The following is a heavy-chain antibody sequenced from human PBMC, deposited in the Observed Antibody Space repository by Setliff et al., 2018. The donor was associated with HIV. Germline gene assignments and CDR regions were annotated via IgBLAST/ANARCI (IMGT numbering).Heavy chain of an antibody. CDR1: AGSIRSSTYY. V-gene: IGHV4-39*01. Sequence: ASETLSLTCTVSAGSIRSSTYYWAWIRQPPGKGLEWIGTIYYSGSTYYNPSLKSRATISVDTSKNQFSLKLSSVTAADTAMYYCIIAYSSGWLAPMGFDSWGQGTLVTVSS. D-gene: IGHD6-19*01. CDR3: IIAYSSGWLAPMGFDS. CDR2: IYYSGST. J-gene: IGHJ4*02.